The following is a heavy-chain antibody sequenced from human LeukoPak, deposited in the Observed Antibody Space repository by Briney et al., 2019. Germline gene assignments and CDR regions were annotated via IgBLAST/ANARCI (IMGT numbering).Heavy chain of an antibody. CDR3: ARDSGSGSNDY. J-gene: IGHJ4*02. CDR2: VSAGNGKT. CDR1: GYTFTIYA. Sequence: GASVKVSSTDSGYTFTIYAIHWGRPAPGQRLEWMGWVSAGNGKTKCSQNFQGIVTFVSNTSATTAFMALSSLRSEDAAVYYCARDSGSGSNDYWGQGTLVTVSS. D-gene: IGHD1-26*01. V-gene: IGHV1-3*01.